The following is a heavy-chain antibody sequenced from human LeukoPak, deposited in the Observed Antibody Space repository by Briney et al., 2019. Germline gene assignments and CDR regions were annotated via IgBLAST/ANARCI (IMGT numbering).Heavy chain of an antibody. V-gene: IGHV3-23*01. D-gene: IGHD2-15*01. CDR2: ISGSGGNT. Sequence: GGSLRLSCAASGFTFSSSAMSWVRQAPGKGLEWVSAISGSGGNTYYADSVKGRFTISRDNSKNTLYLQMNSLRAEDTAVYYCAKGAIAALNAYFDYWGQGTLVSVSS. CDR3: AKGAIAALNAYFDY. J-gene: IGHJ4*02. CDR1: GFTFSSSA.